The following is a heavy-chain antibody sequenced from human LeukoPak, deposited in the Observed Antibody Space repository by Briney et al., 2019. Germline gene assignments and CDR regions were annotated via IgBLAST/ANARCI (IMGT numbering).Heavy chain of an antibody. J-gene: IGHJ4*02. V-gene: IGHV3-30*02. CDR2: IRSDGSNT. CDR3: AIIPLGGRFDY. D-gene: IGHD3-10*01. Sequence: EGSLRLSCAASGFMFSNYAMHWVRQAPGKGLEWVAFIRSDGSNTYYGDSVKGRFTISRDNSKKILHLQMNSLRPGDTALYYCAIIPLGGRFDYWGQGTLVIVSS. CDR1: GFMFSNYA.